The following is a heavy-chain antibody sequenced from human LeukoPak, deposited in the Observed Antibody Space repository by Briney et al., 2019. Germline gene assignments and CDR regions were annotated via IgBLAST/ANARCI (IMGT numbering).Heavy chain of an antibody. CDR1: GFTFSSTA. D-gene: IGHD2-21*01. CDR2: ISDGGGRT. CDR3: AKHYDADCLGYLDL. J-gene: IGHJ2*01. Sequence: GGSLRLSCAASGFTFSSTAMSWVRQAPGKGLEWVSVISDGGGRTHYADSVKGRFTISRDKSKSTLYLQLNNLRVEDTAVYYCAKHYDADCLGYLDLWGRGTLVTVSS. V-gene: IGHV3-23*01.